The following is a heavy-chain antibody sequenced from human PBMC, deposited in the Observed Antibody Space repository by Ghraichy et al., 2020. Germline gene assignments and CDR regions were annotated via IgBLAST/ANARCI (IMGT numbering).Heavy chain of an antibody. CDR1: GYTFNNYW. J-gene: IGHJ4*02. V-gene: IGHV3-74*01. Sequence: LSLTCTASGYTFNNYWMHWVRHAPGKGLVWGSLISSDGSTNRYADSVKGRFTLSRDNAKSTLYLQMHSLRAEDTAVYYCVSAMALPGYWGQGTLVTVSS. D-gene: IGHD5-18*01. CDR3: VSAMALPGY. CDR2: ISSDGSTN.